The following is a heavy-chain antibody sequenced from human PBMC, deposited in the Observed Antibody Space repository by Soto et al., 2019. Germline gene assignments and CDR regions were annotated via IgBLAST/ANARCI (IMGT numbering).Heavy chain of an antibody. CDR3: ARDWIAAPGTSWIDP. CDR1: GYTFTSHA. Sequence: ASVKVSCKASGYTFTSHAMHWVRQAPGQRLEWMGWINAGNGNTKYSQKFQGRVTITTDTSASTAYMELSSLRTEDTAVYYCARDWIAAPGTSWIDPLGQGTLVTVSS. V-gene: IGHV1-3*01. D-gene: IGHD6-13*01. J-gene: IGHJ5*02. CDR2: INAGNGNT.